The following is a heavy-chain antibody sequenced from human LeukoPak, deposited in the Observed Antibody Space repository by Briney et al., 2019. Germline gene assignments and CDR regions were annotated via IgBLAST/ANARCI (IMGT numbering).Heavy chain of an antibody. J-gene: IGHJ5*02. CDR1: GGSISSSNYY. Sequence: SETLSLTCTVSGGSISSSNYYWGWIRQPPGKGLECIGSVYYSGNTYYNPSLKSRVTISVDTSKNQFSLKLRSVTAANTAVYYCARAVTSSSSWYKWVNWFDPWGQGTLVTVSS. V-gene: IGHV4-39*07. CDR3: ARAVTSSSSWYKWVNWFDP. D-gene: IGHD6-13*01. CDR2: VYYSGNT.